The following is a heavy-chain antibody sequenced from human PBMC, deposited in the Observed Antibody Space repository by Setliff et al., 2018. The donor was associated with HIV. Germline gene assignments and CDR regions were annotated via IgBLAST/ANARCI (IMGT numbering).Heavy chain of an antibody. CDR2: ISPDNANT. J-gene: IGHJ2*01. D-gene: IGHD5-18*01. V-gene: IGHV1-2*02. CDR1: GYTFTDYF. Sequence: GASVKVSCKSSGYTFTDYFMHWVRQAPGQGLEWMGWISPDNANTRISQRFRGSVTMTRDTSINTAYMELNSLRSDDTAVYYCARSPQYSLDWYFDLWGRGTLVTSPQ. CDR3: ARSPQYSLDWYFDL.